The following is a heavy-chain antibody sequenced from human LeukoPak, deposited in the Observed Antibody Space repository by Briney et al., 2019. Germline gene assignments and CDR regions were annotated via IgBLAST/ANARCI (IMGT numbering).Heavy chain of an antibody. J-gene: IGHJ5*02. V-gene: IGHV4-31*03. CDR1: GGSISSGGYY. CDR3: ARDLYSGSGTFCFDP. Sequence: PSETLSLTCTVSGGSISSGGYYWSWIRQHPGKGLEWIGYIYYSGSTYYNPSLKSRVTISVDTSKNQFSLKLSSVTAADTAVYYCARDLYSGSGTFCFDPWGQGTLVTVSS. D-gene: IGHD3-10*01. CDR2: IYYSGST.